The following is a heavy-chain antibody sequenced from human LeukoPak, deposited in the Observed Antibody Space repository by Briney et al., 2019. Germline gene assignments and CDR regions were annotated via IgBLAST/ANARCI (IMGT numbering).Heavy chain of an antibody. J-gene: IGHJ3*02. D-gene: IGHD2-15*01. V-gene: IGHV3-23*01. CDR2: ISASGGST. CDR3: ARACSAGSGYLVAFDI. Sequence: GGSLRLSCAASGFTFSSYAMSCVRQAPGKGLEWVSAISASGGSTYYADSMKGRFTISRDNSKNTLYLQMNSLRTEDTAVYYCARACSAGSGYLVAFDIWGQGTMVTVSS. CDR1: GFTFSSYA.